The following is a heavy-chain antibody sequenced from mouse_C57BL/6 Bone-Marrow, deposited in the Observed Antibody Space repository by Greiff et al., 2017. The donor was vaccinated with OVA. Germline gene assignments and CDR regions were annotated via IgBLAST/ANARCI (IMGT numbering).Heavy chain of an antibody. Sequence: EVNLVESGGGLVKPGGSLKLSCAASGFTFSDYGMHWVRQAPEKGLEWVAYISSGSSTIYYADTVKGRFTISRDNAKNTLFLQMTSLRSEDTAMYYCARDFLYYYAMDYWGQGTSVTVSS. CDR2: ISSGSSTI. CDR3: ARDFLYYYAMDY. D-gene: IGHD1-1*01. V-gene: IGHV5-17*01. CDR1: GFTFSDYG. J-gene: IGHJ4*01.